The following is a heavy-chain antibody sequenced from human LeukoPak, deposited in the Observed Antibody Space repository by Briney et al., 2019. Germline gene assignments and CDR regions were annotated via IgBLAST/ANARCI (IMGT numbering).Heavy chain of an antibody. CDR1: GGSISSYY. J-gene: IGHJ4*02. Sequence: SETLSLTCTVSGGSISSYYWSWIRQPPGKGLEWIGYIYYSGSTNYNPSLKSRVTISVDTSKNQFSLKLSSVTAADTAVYYCASLKGCSSTSCNYYFDYWGQGTLVTVSS. CDR2: IYYSGST. V-gene: IGHV4-59*08. CDR3: ASLKGCSSTSCNYYFDY. D-gene: IGHD2-2*01.